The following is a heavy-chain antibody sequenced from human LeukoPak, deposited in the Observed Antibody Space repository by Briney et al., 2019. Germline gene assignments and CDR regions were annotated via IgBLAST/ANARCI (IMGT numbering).Heavy chain of an antibody. CDR3: ARHDSFIPY. D-gene: IGHD5-18*01. V-gene: IGHV3-23*01. J-gene: IGHJ4*02. Sequence: GGSLRLSCAASGFTFTAYALSWVRQAPGKGLEWVSGISDSGRSTYYTDSVKGRYSISRDNRRNTVHLQMNNLRAEDTAVYFCARHDSFIPYWGQGTLVTVSS. CDR2: ISDSGRST. CDR1: GFTFTAYA.